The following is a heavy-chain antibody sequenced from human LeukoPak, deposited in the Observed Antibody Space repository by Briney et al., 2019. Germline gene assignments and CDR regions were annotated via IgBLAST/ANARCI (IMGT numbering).Heavy chain of an antibody. J-gene: IGHJ6*02. CDR1: GFTFGDYA. CDR3: TRDKVVVAATISYYGMDV. D-gene: IGHD2-15*01. V-gene: IGHV3-49*04. CDR2: IRSKAYGGTT. Sequence: PGGSLRLSRTASGFTFGDYAMSWVRQAPGKGLEWVGFIRSKAYGGTTEYAASVEGRFTISRDDSKSIAYLQMNSLKTEDTAVYYCTRDKVVVAATISYYGMDVWGQGTTVTVSS.